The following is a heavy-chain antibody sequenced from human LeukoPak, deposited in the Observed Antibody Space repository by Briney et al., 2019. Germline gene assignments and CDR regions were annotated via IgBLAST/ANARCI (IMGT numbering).Heavy chain of an antibody. CDR3: ARGSAFYYFDY. Sequence: KPGGSLRLSCAASGFTFDDYAMHWVRQAPGKGLEWVSGISWNSGSISYADSVKGRFTISGDNAKNSLYLQMNSLRAEDMALYYCARGSAFYYFDYWGQGTLVTVSS. D-gene: IGHD6-6*01. CDR2: ISWNSGSI. J-gene: IGHJ4*02. V-gene: IGHV3-9*03. CDR1: GFTFDDYA.